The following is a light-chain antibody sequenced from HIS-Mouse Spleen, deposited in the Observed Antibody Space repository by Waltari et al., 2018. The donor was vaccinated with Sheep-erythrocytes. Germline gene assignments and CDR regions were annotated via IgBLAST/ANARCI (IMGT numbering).Light chain of an antibody. J-gene: IGLJ3*02. CDR1: SSDVGGYNY. Sequence: QSALTQPPSASGSPGQSVTISCTGTSSDVGGYNYVSWYQQHPGKAPKLMIYEVSKRPSWVPVGVSGSKSGNTASLTVSGRQAEDEADYYCSSYAGSNNWVFGGGTKLTVL. V-gene: IGLV2-8*01. CDR3: SSYAGSNNWV. CDR2: EVS.